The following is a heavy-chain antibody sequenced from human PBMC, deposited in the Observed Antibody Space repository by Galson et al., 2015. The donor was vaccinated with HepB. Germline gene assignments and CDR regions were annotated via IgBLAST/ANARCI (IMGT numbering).Heavy chain of an antibody. D-gene: IGHD6-19*01. CDR3: AKDLQLGIAVAGCYMDV. J-gene: IGHJ6*03. V-gene: IGHV3-23*01. CDR1: GFTFSSYA. CDR2: ISGSGGST. Sequence: SLRLSCAASGFTFSSYAMSWVRQVPRKGLEWVSAISGSGGSTYYADSVKGRFTISRDNSKNTLYLQMNSLRAEDTAVYYCAKDLQLGIAVAGCYMDVWGKGTTVTVSS.